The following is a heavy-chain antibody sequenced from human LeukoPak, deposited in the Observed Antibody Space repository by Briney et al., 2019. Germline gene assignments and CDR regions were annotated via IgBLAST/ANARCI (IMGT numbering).Heavy chain of an antibody. CDR1: GYTLTELS. Sequence: ASVKVSCKVSGYTLTELSMHWVRQAPGKGLEWMGGFDPEDGETIYAQKFQGRVTMAEDTSTDTAYMELSSLRSEDTAVYYCATDLLGYCTGGVCYFPPHFDYWGQGTLVTVSS. D-gene: IGHD2-8*02. CDR3: ATDLLGYCTGGVCYFPPHFDY. CDR2: FDPEDGET. V-gene: IGHV1-24*01. J-gene: IGHJ4*02.